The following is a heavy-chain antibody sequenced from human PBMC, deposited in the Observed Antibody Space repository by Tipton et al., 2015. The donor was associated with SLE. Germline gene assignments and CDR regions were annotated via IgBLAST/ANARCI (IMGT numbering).Heavy chain of an antibody. Sequence: TLSLTCTVSGDSIGSYYWSWIRQSPGKGLEWIGYVSYGGSTNYNPSLQGRVTISVDTSRNQFSLNLYSVTAADTAVYYCSRKSSTADIWGRGTLVTVSS. CDR3: SRKSSTADI. V-gene: IGHV4-59*12. J-gene: IGHJ2*01. CDR2: VSYGGST. CDR1: GDSIGSYY. D-gene: IGHD2-2*01.